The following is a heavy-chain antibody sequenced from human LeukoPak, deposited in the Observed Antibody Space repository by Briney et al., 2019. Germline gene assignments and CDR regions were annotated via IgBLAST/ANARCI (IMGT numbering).Heavy chain of an antibody. CDR2: ITASGGST. V-gene: IGHV3-23*01. CDR1: GFTFSSYA. CDR3: AREENTILLSLDY. D-gene: IGHD2-21*01. J-gene: IGHJ4*02. Sequence: GGSLRLSCAASGFTFSSYAMSWVRQAPGKGLEWVSAITASGGSTYYADSVKGRFTISRDNSKNTLYLQMNSLRAEDTAIYYCAREENTILLSLDYWGLGTLVTVSS.